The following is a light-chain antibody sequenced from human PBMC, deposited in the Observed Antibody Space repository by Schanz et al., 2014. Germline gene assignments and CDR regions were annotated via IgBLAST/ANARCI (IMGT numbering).Light chain of an antibody. J-gene: IGLJ2*01. CDR2: DVS. CDR3: CSYSGSYTPHVV. Sequence: QSALTQPRSVSGSPGQSVTISCTGTSSDVGGYNYVSWYQQHPGKAPKLMIYDVSKRPSGVPDRFSGSKSGNTASLTISGLQAEDEVDYYCCSYSGSYTPHVVFGGGTKLTVL. V-gene: IGLV2-11*01. CDR1: SSDVGGYNY.